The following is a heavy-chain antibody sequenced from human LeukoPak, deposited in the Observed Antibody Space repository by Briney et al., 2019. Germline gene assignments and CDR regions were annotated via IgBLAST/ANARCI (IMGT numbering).Heavy chain of an antibody. CDR2: ISYDGSNK. D-gene: IGHD2-15*01. CDR1: GFIFSSYG. Sequence: GGSLGLSCEASGFIFSSYGMHWVRQAPGKGLEWVAVISYDGSNKYYADSVKDRFTISRDNSKNTLYLQMNSLRAEDTAVYYCANKEYCSGRSCHSSELYWGQGTLVTVSS. CDR3: ANKEYCSGRSCHSSELY. V-gene: IGHV3-30*18. J-gene: IGHJ4*02.